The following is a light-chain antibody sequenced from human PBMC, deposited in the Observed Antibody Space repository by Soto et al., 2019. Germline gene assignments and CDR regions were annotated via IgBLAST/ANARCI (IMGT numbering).Light chain of an antibody. V-gene: IGKV1-39*01. Sequence: DIQMTQSPSSLSASVGDRVTITCRASQSLSRHLTWYQQKPGEAPKLLIYATSNLQSGVPSRFSGSGSETDFTLTIDSLQPEDFATYYCLQSFSPPYTFGQGTKVEIK. CDR2: ATS. CDR1: QSLSRH. CDR3: LQSFSPPYT. J-gene: IGKJ2*01.